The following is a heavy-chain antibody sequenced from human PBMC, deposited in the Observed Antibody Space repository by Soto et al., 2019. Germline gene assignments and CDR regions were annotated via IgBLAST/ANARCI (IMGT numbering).Heavy chain of an antibody. CDR3: AKDQWGSSWLFDY. CDR1: GFTFSSNA. Sequence: EVQLLESGGGLVQPGGPLRLSFAASGFTFSSNAMSWVRRAPGKGLEWVSAISGSGGSTYYADSVKGRFTISRDNSKNTLYLQMNSLRAEDTAVYYCAKDQWGSSWLFDYWGQGTLVTVSS. D-gene: IGHD6-13*01. CDR2: ISGSGGST. J-gene: IGHJ4*02. V-gene: IGHV3-23*01.